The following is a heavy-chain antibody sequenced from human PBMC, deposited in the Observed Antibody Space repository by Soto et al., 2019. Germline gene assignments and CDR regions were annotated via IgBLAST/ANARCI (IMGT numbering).Heavy chain of an antibody. D-gene: IGHD3-22*01. J-gene: IGHJ4*02. CDR3: ARDYRSINYYDSSGFDY. Sequence: SQTLSLTCAISWDSVSRNSAACNWIRQSPSRGLEWLGRTYYRSKWYNDYAVSVKSRVTINPDTSKNQFSLQLNSVTPEDTAVYYCARDYRSINYYDSSGFDYWGQGTLVTVSS. V-gene: IGHV6-1*01. CDR2: TYYRSKWYN. CDR1: WDSVSRNSAA.